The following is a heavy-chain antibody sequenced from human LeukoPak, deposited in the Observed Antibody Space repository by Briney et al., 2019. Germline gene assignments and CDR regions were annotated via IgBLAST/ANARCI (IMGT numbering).Heavy chain of an antibody. V-gene: IGHV3-48*04. J-gene: IGHJ3*02. D-gene: IGHD2-2*01. CDR1: GFTFSSYS. CDR3: AKDMSRYQLLYAFDI. Sequence: PGGSLRLSCAASGFTFSSYSMNWVRQAPGKGLEWVSYISSSSSTIYYADSVKGRFTISRDNAKNSLYLQMNSLRAEDMALYYCAKDMSRYQLLYAFDIWGQGTMVTVSS. CDR2: ISSSSSTI.